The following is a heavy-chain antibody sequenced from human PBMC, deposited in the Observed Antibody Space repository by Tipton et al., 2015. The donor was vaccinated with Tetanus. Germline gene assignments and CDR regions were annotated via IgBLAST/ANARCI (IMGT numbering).Heavy chain of an antibody. Sequence: SLRLSCATSGFPFHSYHMAWVRQAPGKGLEWISYIGDPKSVILYADSVKGRFTVSRDNDDNSFFLQMTSLRVEDTAVYFCARVIRRSMIGYGVFDSWGQGTLVAVSS. J-gene: IGHJ4*02. CDR3: ARVIRRSMIGYGVFDS. D-gene: IGHD4-17*01. V-gene: IGHV3-48*01. CDR1: GFPFHSYH. CDR2: IGDPKSVI.